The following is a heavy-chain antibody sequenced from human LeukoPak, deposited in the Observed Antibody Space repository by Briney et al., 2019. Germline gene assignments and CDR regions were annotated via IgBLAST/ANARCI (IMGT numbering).Heavy chain of an antibody. Sequence: PSETLSLTCTVSGGSISSSSYYWGWIRQPPGKGLEWIGSIYYSGSTYYNPSLKSRVTISVDTSKNQFSLKLSSVTAADTAVYYCARHLDYSYYFDYWGQGTLVTVSS. CDR2: IYYSGST. D-gene: IGHD4-11*01. CDR1: GGSISSSSYY. V-gene: IGHV4-39*01. CDR3: ARHLDYSYYFDY. J-gene: IGHJ4*02.